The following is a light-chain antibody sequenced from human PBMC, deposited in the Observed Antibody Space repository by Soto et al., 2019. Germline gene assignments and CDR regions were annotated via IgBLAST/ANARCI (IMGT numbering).Light chain of an antibody. V-gene: IGLV2-14*01. CDR2: DVT. CDR3: VSFTSSTTYA. Sequence: QSVLTQPASVSGSPGQSITISCTGTSSDVGGSNHVSWYQQHPGKAPKLMIYDVTNRPSGVSHRFSGSKSGSTASLIISGLQAEDEADYYCVSFTSSTTYAFGNRTKVTVL. CDR1: SSDVGGSNH. J-gene: IGLJ1*01.